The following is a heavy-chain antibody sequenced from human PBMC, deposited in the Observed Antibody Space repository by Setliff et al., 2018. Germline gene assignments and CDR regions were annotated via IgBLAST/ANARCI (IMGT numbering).Heavy chain of an antibody. V-gene: IGHV3-48*01. CDR1: GFTFSGYS. Sequence: PGGSLRLSCAASGFTFSGYSMNWVRQAPGTGLEWVSYISGSSHIISYADSVKGRFTISRDNAKNSLYLQMNSLRVEDTAVYYCARDLRGSLLRIVGVTTHLDYWGQGTLVTVSS. D-gene: IGHD1-26*01. CDR3: ARDLRGSLLRIVGVTTHLDY. J-gene: IGHJ4*02. CDR2: ISGSSHII.